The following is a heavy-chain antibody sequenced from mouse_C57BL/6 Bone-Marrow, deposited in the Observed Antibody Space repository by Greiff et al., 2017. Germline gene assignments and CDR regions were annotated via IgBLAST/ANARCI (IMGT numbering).Heavy chain of an antibody. J-gene: IGHJ1*03. D-gene: IGHD1-1*01. CDR2: ILPGSGST. V-gene: IGHV1-9*01. Sequence: QVQLKQSGAELMKPGASVKLSCKATGYTFTGYWIEWVKQRPGHGLEWIGEILPGSGSTNYNEKFKGKATFTADTSSNTAYMQLSSLTTEDSAIYYCARGPFYYYGSSHWYFDVWGTGTTVTVSS. CDR1: GYTFTGYW. CDR3: ARGPFYYYGSSHWYFDV.